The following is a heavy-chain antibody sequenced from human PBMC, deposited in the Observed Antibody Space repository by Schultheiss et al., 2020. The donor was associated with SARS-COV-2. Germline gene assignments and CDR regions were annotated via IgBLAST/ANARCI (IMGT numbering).Heavy chain of an antibody. Sequence: SETLSLTCTVSGGSISSSSYYWSWIRQPPGKGLEWIGYIYYSGSTYYNPSLKSRVTISVDTSKNQFSLKLSSVTAADTAVYYCARTVVATTRDWYFDLWGRGTLVTVSS. CDR3: ARTVVATTRDWYFDL. V-gene: IGHV4-39*01. CDR1: GGSISSSSYY. J-gene: IGHJ2*01. CDR2: IYYSGST. D-gene: IGHD5-12*01.